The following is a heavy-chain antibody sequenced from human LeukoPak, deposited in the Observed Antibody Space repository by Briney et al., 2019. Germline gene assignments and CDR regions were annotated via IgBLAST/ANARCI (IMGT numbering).Heavy chain of an antibody. D-gene: IGHD2-15*01. CDR1: GFTFSSYG. Sequence: PGGSLRLSCAASGFTFSSYGMHWVRQAPGKGLEWVAFIRYDGSNKYYADSVKGRFTISRDNSKNTLYLQMNSLRAEDTAVYYCCLGYCSGGSCHEDYWGQGTLVTVSS. CDR3: CLGYCSGGSCHEDY. CDR2: IRYDGSNK. V-gene: IGHV3-30*02. J-gene: IGHJ4*02.